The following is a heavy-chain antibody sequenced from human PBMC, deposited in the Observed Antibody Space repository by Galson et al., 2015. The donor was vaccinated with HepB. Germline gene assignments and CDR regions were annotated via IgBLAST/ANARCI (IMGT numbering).Heavy chain of an antibody. D-gene: IGHD3-3*01. J-gene: IGHJ3*01. CDR3: VREGTVSEWSIDAFDF. Sequence: SLRLSCAASGFTFTNYTMHWVRQAPGKGLEWVSSISSSGIYKYYAYSVKGQFTISRDNAKNSLYRQINSLRAEDTAVYYCVREGTVSEWSIDAFDFWGQGTMVTVSS. V-gene: IGHV3-21*01. CDR2: ISSSGIYK. CDR1: GFTFTNYT.